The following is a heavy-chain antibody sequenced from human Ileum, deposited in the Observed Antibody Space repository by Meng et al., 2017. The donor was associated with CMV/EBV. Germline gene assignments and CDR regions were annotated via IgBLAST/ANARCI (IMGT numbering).Heavy chain of an antibody. Sequence: CVDSGSTFSSYRMNWVRQAPGKGLEWVSSIISGSNYIYYADSVKGRFTISRDNAKNSLYLQMDSLSAEDTAVYYCARVRAGYNYDFDYWGQGTLVTVSS. CDR1: GSTFSSYR. J-gene: IGHJ4*02. CDR3: ARVRAGYNYDFDY. CDR2: IISGSNYI. D-gene: IGHD5-24*01. V-gene: IGHV3-21*01.